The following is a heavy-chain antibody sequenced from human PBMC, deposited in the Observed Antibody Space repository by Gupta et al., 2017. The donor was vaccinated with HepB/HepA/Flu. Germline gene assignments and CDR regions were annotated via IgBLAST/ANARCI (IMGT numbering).Heavy chain of an antibody. CDR3: ARDYVAGEGSEDFDY. V-gene: IGHV1-46*01. CDR1: GYIVTAYH. Sequence: QVQLVLSGAEEKKPGASGKISGKASGYIVTAYHIDEVLQAPGQGLEWMGIINCNDAWTKYAEKFEGRVTVARDMSTSTVYIEMSGLRSEDTAVYYCARDYVAGEGSEDFDYWGQGTLVTVSS. D-gene: IGHD2-21*01. J-gene: IGHJ4*02. CDR2: INCNDAWT.